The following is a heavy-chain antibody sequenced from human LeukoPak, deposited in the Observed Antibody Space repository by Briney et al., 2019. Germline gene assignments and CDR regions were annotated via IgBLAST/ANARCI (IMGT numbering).Heavy chain of an antibody. CDR2: IYTSGST. CDR1: VGSISSGSYY. CDR3: ARDMHYYDSSGISGFDY. D-gene: IGHD3-22*01. Sequence: SQTLSLTCTVSVGSISSGSYYWSWIRQPAGKGLEWIGRIYTSGSTNYNPSLKSRVTLSVDTSKNQFSLKLSSVTAADTAVYYCARDMHYYDSSGISGFDYWGQGTLVTVSS. V-gene: IGHV4-61*02. J-gene: IGHJ4*02.